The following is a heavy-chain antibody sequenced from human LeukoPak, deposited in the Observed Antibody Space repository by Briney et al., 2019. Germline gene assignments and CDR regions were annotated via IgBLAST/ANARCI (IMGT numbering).Heavy chain of an antibody. CDR1: GFTFSNYW. CDR3: VRGKDYDFWSGYYTWGGEGYYFDY. Sequence: GGSLRLSCAASGFTFSNYWMSWVRQAPGKGLEWVANIKQDGSEKYYVDSVKGRFTISRDNAKNSLYLQMNSLRAEDTAVYYCVRGKDYDFWSGYYTWGGEGYYFDYWGQGTLVTVSS. V-gene: IGHV3-7*01. CDR2: IKQDGSEK. J-gene: IGHJ4*02. D-gene: IGHD3-3*01.